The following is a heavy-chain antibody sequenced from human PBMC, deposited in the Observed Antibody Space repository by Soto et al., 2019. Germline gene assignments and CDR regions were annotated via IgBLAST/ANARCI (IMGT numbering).Heavy chain of an antibody. Sequence: ASVKVSCKASGYTFTSYYMHWVRQAPGQGLEWMGIINPSGGSTSYAQKFQGRVTMTRDTSTSTVYMELSSLRSEDTAVYYCARGDHVLRFLEWLLYYWGQGTLVTVSS. CDR2: INPSGGST. CDR3: ARGDHVLRFLEWLLYY. J-gene: IGHJ4*02. CDR1: GYTFTSYY. V-gene: IGHV1-46*01. D-gene: IGHD3-3*01.